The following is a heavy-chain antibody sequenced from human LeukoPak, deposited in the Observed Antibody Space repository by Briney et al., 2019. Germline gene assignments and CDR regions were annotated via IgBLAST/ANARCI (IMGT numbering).Heavy chain of an antibody. CDR1: GYSFNSYG. CDR3: TRDYCSTATCSYKWFDP. CDR2: ISAYNGDT. J-gene: IGHJ5*02. D-gene: IGHD2-2*01. Sequence: ASVKVSCKASGYSFNSYGISWVRQAPGQGLEWMGWISAYNGDTNYARKLQGRVTMTTDTSTCTAYLELRSLRSDDTAVYYCTRDYCSTATCSYKWFDPWGQGTLVTVSS. V-gene: IGHV1-18*01.